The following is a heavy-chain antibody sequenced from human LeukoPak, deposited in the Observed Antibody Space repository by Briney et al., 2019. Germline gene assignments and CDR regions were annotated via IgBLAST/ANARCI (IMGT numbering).Heavy chain of an antibody. V-gene: IGHV3-48*04. J-gene: IGHJ5*02. CDR3: ARAPCGGDCYSVLDP. D-gene: IGHD2-21*02. CDR2: ISSTGKTK. Sequence: GGSLRLSCAGSGFTFSSYSMFWLRQTPGKGPQWVSFISSTGKTKYYAGSVRGRFTISRDNAKSSLYLEMNSLRVEDTSVYFCARAPCGGDCYSVLDPWGQGTLVTVSS. CDR1: GFTFSSYS.